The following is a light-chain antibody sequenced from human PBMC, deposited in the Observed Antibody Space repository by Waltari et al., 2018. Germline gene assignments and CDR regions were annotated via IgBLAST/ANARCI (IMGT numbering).Light chain of an antibody. V-gene: IGLV1-51*02. CDR3: GTWDSSLSGAV. CDR2: ENT. Sequence: QSVLTQPPSVSAAPGQRVTISCSGGRSNIGNNYVTWYRQFPGTAPKLLIYENTERPSGIPGRFSGSKSGTSAILDITGLQAGDEADYYCGTWDSSLSGAVFGGGTHLTVL. J-gene: IGLJ7*01. CDR1: RSNIGNNY.